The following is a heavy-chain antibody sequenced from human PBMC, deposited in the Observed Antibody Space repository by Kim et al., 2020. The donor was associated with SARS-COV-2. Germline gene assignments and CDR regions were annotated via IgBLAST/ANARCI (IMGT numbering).Heavy chain of an antibody. Sequence: YVPNLQGRVTMTADTSTSTAYMELRSLRSDDTAVYYCARLRSGWFVGYFDYWGQGTLVTVSS. CDR3: ARLRSGWFVGYFDY. D-gene: IGHD6-19*01. V-gene: IGHV1-18*01. J-gene: IGHJ4*02.